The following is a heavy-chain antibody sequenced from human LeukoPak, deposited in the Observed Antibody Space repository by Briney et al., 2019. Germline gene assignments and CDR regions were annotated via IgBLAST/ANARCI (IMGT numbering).Heavy chain of an antibody. CDR3: ARGRVGWFGELLSY. Sequence: APVKVSCKASGYTFTGYYMHWVRQAPGQGLEWMGWINPNSGGTNYAQKFQGRVTMTRDTSISTAYMELSRLRSDDTAVYYCARGRVGWFGELLSYWGQGTLVTVSS. CDR1: GYTFTGYY. CDR2: INPNSGGT. J-gene: IGHJ4*02. D-gene: IGHD3-10*01. V-gene: IGHV1-2*02.